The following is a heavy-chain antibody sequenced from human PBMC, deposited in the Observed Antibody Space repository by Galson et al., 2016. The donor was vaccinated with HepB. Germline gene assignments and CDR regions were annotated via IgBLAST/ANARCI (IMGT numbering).Heavy chain of an antibody. D-gene: IGHD5-12*01. J-gene: IGHJ4*02. CDR2: IYYSGTT. Sequence: SETLSLTCTVSGGSISRSHYWGWFRQPPGKGPEWIGSIYYSGTTFSNPSLSSRVTISVDTSQNQFFPNLNSVTAADTAVYYCARREYTGYDYVFDHWGQGTLVTVSS. CDR3: ARREYTGYDYVFDH. CDR1: GGSISRSHY. V-gene: IGHV4-39*01.